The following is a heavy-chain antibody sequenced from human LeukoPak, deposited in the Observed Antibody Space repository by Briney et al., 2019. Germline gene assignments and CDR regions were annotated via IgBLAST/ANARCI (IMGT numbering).Heavy chain of an antibody. CDR3: ATNGYYCMDV. CDR1: GGSISSSTNW. D-gene: IGHD2-8*01. Sequence: PSETLSLTCAVSGGSISSSTNWWSWVRQPPVKGLEWIGEIYHSGGTNYNPSLKSRITISVDKSQNQFSLKVNSLTAADTAVYYCATNGYYCMDVWGKGTTVTVSS. V-gene: IGHV4-4*02. J-gene: IGHJ6*03. CDR2: IYHSGGT.